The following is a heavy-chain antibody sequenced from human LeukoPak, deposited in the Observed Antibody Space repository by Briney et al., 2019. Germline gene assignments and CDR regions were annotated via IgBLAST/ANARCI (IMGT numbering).Heavy chain of an antibody. J-gene: IGHJ4*02. V-gene: IGHV3-23*01. CDR1: GFTFSSYG. CDR2: ISGSGGST. D-gene: IGHD6-13*01. Sequence: QTGGSLRLSCAASGFTFSSYGMSWVRQAPGKGLEWVSAISGSGGSTYYADSVKGRFTISRDNSKNTLYLQMNSLRAEDTAVYYCAKLTWYSSSWPFDYWGQGTLVTVSS. CDR3: AKLTWYSSSWPFDY.